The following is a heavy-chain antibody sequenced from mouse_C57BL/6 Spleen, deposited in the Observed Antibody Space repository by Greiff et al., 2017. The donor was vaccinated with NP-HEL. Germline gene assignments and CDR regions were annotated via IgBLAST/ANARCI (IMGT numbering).Heavy chain of an antibody. D-gene: IGHD1-1*01. Sequence: QVQLQQPGAELVKPGASVKVSCKASGYTFTSYWMHWVKQRPGQGLEWIGRIHPSDSDTNYNQKFKGKATLTVDKSSSTAYMQLSSLTSEDSAVYYCATGDYGSSYPAWFAYWGQGTLVTVSA. J-gene: IGHJ3*01. CDR2: IHPSDSDT. CDR1: GYTFTSYW. V-gene: IGHV1-74*01. CDR3: ATGDYGSSYPAWFAY.